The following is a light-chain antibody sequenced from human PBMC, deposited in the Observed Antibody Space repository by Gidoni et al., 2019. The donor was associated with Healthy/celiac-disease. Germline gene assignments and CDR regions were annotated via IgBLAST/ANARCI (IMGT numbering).Light chain of an antibody. V-gene: IGKV3-11*01. CDR2: DAS. CDR3: QQRSNWPPSLT. J-gene: IGKJ4*01. Sequence: EIVLTQSPATLSLSPGERATLSCRASQSVSSYLAWYQQKPGQAPRLLIYDASNRATGIPARFSGSGSGTDFTLTISSLEPEDFAVYYCQQRSNWPPSLTFGGXTMVEIK. CDR1: QSVSSY.